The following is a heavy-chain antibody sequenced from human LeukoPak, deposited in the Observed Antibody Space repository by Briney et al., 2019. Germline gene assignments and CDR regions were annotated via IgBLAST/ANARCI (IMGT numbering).Heavy chain of an antibody. Sequence: PSETLSLTCTVSSGSISSYHWSWIRQPAGKGLEWIGRIYTSGSTNYNPSLKSRVTMSVDTSKNQFSLKMSSVTAADTAVYYCARDWYSGSYHDAFDIWGQGTKVIVSS. J-gene: IGHJ3*02. CDR3: ARDWYSGSYHDAFDI. D-gene: IGHD1-26*01. CDR1: SGSISSYH. V-gene: IGHV4-4*07. CDR2: IYTSGST.